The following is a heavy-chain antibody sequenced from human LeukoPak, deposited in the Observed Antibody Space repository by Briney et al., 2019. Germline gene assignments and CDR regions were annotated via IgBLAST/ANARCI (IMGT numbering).Heavy chain of an antibody. Sequence: SETLSLTCTVSGASISSYYWTWIRQPPGKGLEWIGHIHYSGDTKCNPSLKSRVTISVDASKNQVSLQLNSVTAADTAVYYCAGYCGGGSCADSWGQGTLVTVSS. CDR2: IHYSGDT. CDR3: AGYCGGGSCADS. J-gene: IGHJ4*02. V-gene: IGHV4-59*08. D-gene: IGHD2-15*01. CDR1: GASISSYY.